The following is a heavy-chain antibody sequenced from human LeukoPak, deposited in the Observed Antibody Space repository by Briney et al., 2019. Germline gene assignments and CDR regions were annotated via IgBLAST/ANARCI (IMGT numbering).Heavy chain of an antibody. V-gene: IGHV1-69*01. CDR3: ARGGVAAAGDDAFDI. J-gene: IGHJ3*02. D-gene: IGHD6-13*01. CDR2: IIPIFGTA. CDR1: GGTFSSYA. Sequence: SVKVSCKASGGTFSSYAISWVRQAPGQGLEWMGGIIPIFGTANYVQKFQGRVTITADESTSTAYMELSSLGSEDTAVYYCARGGVAAAGDDAFDIWGQGTMVTVSS.